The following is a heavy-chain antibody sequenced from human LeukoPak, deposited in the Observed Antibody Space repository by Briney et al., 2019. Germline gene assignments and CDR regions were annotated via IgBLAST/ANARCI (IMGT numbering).Heavy chain of an antibody. CDR1: GGTFSSYA. D-gene: IGHD3-10*01. CDR2: IIPILGIA. V-gene: IGHV1-69*04. CDR3: ARPLSLVSGSCNYFDY. Sequence: GASVKVSCKASGGTFSSYAISWVRQAPGQGLEWMGRIIPILGIANYAQKFQGRVTITADKSTSTAYMELSSLRSEDTAVYYCARPLSLVSGSCNYFDYWGQGTLVTVSS. J-gene: IGHJ4*02.